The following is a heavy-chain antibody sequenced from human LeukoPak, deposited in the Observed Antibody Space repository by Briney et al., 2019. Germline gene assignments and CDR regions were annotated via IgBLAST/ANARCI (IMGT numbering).Heavy chain of an antibody. V-gene: IGHV4-34*01. J-gene: IGHJ4*02. D-gene: IGHD3-10*01. CDR3: ARHLNYGSGSPNRPIDY. CDR1: GGSFSGYY. CDR2: IYYSAST. Sequence: SETLSLTCAVYGGSFSGYYWSWIRQPPGKGLEWIGNIYYSASTFYNPSLKSRVTISVDTSKNQFSLKLSSVTAADTAVYYCARHLNYGSGSPNRPIDYWGQGTLVTVSS.